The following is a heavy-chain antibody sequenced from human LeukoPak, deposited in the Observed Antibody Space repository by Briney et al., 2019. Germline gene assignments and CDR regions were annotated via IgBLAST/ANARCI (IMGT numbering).Heavy chain of an antibody. D-gene: IGHD6-13*01. Sequence: PGRSLRLSCAASGFTFSSYGVHWVRQAPGKGLEWVAVISYDGSNKYYADSVKGRFTISRDNSKNTLYLQMNSLRAEDTAVYYCAKLSRRSSSSWPDQFDYWGQGTLVTVSS. CDR2: ISYDGSNK. V-gene: IGHV3-30*18. J-gene: IGHJ4*02. CDR1: GFTFSSYG. CDR3: AKLSRRSSSSWPDQFDY.